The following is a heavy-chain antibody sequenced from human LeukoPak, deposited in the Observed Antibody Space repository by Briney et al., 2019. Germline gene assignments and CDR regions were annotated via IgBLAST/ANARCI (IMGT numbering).Heavy chain of an antibody. J-gene: IGHJ5*02. D-gene: IGHD3-10*01. Sequence: GGSLRLSCTASGFTFGDYAMSWVRQAPGKGLEWVGFIRSKAYGGTTEYAASVRCRFASSRDDSKSIAYLQMDSLKTEDTAVYYCTGSYGSGINWFDPWGQGTLVTVSS. CDR2: IRSKAYGGTT. CDR1: GFTFGDYA. V-gene: IGHV3-49*04. CDR3: TGSYGSGINWFDP.